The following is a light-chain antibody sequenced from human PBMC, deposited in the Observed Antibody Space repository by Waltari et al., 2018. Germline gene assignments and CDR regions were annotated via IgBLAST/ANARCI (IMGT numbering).Light chain of an antibody. CDR2: DVT. CDR3: ASQTPDGVVL. Sequence: QTALTQPASVSGSPGQSITISCTGIGGAIATSAFVSWYQHHPDRAPQVIIYDVTNRPSGISARFSASKSAETASLTISELQTEDEGDYYCASQTPDGVVLFGGGTRVTVL. CDR1: GGAIATSAF. J-gene: IGLJ3*02. V-gene: IGLV2-14*03.